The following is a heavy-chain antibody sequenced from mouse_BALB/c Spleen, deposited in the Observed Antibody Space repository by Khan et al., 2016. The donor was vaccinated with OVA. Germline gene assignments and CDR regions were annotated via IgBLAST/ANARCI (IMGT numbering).Heavy chain of an antibody. Sequence: QIQLVQSGPELKKPGETVKISCKASGYTFTNYGMNWVKQAPGKGLKWMGWINTYTGEPTYADDFKGRSAFSLETSASTAYLQIKNLKCEDTATYFCARSNSYWYFDVWGAGTTVTVSS. D-gene: IGHD4-1*02. V-gene: IGHV9-3-1*01. CDR3: ARSNSYWYFDV. CDR1: GYTFTNYG. J-gene: IGHJ1*01. CDR2: INTYTGEP.